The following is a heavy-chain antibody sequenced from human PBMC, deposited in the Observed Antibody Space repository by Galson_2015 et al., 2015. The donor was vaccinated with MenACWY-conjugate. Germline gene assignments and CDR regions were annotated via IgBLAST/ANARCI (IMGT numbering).Heavy chain of an antibody. CDR3: ARDPLHSSSGVRGLDV. D-gene: IGHD6-13*01. V-gene: IGHV6-1*01. Sequence: CAISGDSVSSNSAAWNWIRQSPSRGLQWLGRTYYRSKWYNDYAVSVKSRITINPDTSMNQFSLQLNSVTPEDTAVYYCARDPLHSSSGVRGLDVWGQGTTVTVSS. J-gene: IGHJ6*02. CDR1: GDSVSSNSAA. CDR2: TYYRSKWYN.